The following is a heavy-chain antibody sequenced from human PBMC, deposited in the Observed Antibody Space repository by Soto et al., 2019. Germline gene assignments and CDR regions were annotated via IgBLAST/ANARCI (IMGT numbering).Heavy chain of an antibody. CDR2: IYYSGST. V-gene: IGHV4-59*08. D-gene: IGHD3-10*01. J-gene: IGHJ4*02. CDR3: ARQSYAYGSYYFDY. CDR1: GGSINSYY. Sequence: SETLSLTCTVSGGSINSYYWSWIRQPPGKGLEWIGYIYYSGSTNYNPSLKSRVTISVDTSKNQFSLKLSSVTAADTAVYYCARQSYAYGSYYFDYWGRVTLVTVSS.